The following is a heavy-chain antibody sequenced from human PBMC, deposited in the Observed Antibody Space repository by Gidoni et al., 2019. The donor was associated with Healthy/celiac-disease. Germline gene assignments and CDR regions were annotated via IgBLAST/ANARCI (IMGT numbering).Heavy chain of an antibody. V-gene: IGHV3-33*01. CDR2: IWYDGSNK. Sequence: PGKGLEWVAVIWYDGSNKYYADSVKGRFTISRDNSKNTLYLQMNSLRAEDTAVYYCARQTRGGEGDAFDIWGQGTMVTVSS. CDR3: ARQTRGGEGDAFDI. J-gene: IGHJ3*02. D-gene: IGHD2-21*01.